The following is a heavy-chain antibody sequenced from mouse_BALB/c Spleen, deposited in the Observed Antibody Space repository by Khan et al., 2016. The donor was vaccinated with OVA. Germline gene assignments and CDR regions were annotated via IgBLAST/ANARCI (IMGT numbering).Heavy chain of an antibody. CDR1: GYTFTSYW. V-gene: IGHV1-69*02. J-gene: IGHJ4*01. Sequence: QVQLQQPGAELVKPGAPVKLSCKASGYTFTSYWMNWVKQRPGRGLEWIGRIDPSDSETHYNQKFKDKATLTVDQSSSTAYIQLSSLTSEDSAVFYCDRDQYGNYCYAMDYWGQGTSVTVSS. D-gene: IGHD2-10*02. CDR2: IDPSDSET. CDR3: DRDQYGNYCYAMDY.